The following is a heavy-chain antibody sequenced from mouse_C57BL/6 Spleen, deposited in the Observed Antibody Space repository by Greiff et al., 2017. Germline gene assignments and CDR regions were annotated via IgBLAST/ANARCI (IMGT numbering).Heavy chain of an antibody. Sequence: VHVKQSGAELVKPGASVKLSCTASGFNIKDYYMHWVKQRTEQGLEWIGRIDPEDGETKYAAKFQGKATITADTSSNTAYLQLSSLTSENTAVYCCAHYSNFYAMDYWGQGTSVTVSS. CDR1: GFNIKDYY. J-gene: IGHJ4*01. V-gene: IGHV14-2*01. D-gene: IGHD2-5*01. CDR2: IDPEDGET. CDR3: AHYSNFYAMDY.